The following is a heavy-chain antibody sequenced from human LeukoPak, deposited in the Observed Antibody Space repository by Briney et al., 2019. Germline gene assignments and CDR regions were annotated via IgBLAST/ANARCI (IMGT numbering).Heavy chain of an antibody. Sequence: ASVKVSCKASGYTFTSYDINWVRQATGQGLEWMGWMNPNSGNTGYAQKFQGRVTMTRNTSISTAYMELSSLRSEDTAVYYCARGEVGCCTNGVCYHYYYYYMDVWGKGTTVTVSS. CDR3: ARGEVGCCTNGVCYHYYYYYMDV. D-gene: IGHD2-8*01. J-gene: IGHJ6*03. V-gene: IGHV1-8*01. CDR2: MNPNSGNT. CDR1: GYTFTSYD.